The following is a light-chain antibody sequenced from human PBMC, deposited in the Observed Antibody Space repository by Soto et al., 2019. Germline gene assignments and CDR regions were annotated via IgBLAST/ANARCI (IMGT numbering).Light chain of an antibody. Sequence: DIQMTQSPSSLSASVGDRVTITCRASQSISSYLNWYQQKPGKAPKLLIYAASSLQSGVPSRFSGRGSGTDFTLTISSLQPEDFAAYYYQQSYSTPHFGSGTKVDIK. CDR3: QQSYSTPH. CDR1: QSISSY. V-gene: IGKV1-39*01. CDR2: AAS. J-gene: IGKJ3*01.